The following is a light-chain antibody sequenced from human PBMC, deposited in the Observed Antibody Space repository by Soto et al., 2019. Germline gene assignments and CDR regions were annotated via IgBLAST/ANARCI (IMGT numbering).Light chain of an antibody. Sequence: RVMTQSPETLSGSPGERATLSFRASETVRSNLARYQQKPGQAPRLLFYGASTGATGLPARFSGSGSGTEFTLTINSLQAEDCAVYYCQQYYNWPRTFGQGTRLEI. CDR3: QQYYNWPRT. V-gene: IGKV3-15*01. J-gene: IGKJ5*01. CDR1: ETVRSN. CDR2: GAS.